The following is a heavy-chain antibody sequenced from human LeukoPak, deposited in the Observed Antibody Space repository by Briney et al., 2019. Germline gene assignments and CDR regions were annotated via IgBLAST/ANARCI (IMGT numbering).Heavy chain of an antibody. Sequence: GASVKVSCKASGYTFTSFGISWVRQAPEQGLEWMGWILPFVDITNYAQRFQGRLTITADKATSTASMELSSLNSEDTAFYYCARCKMRPSAREYFDSWGQGTLVTVSS. CDR3: ARCKMRPSAREYFDS. CDR2: ILPFVDIT. CDR1: GYTFTSFG. J-gene: IGHJ4*02. D-gene: IGHD1-26*01. V-gene: IGHV1-69*10.